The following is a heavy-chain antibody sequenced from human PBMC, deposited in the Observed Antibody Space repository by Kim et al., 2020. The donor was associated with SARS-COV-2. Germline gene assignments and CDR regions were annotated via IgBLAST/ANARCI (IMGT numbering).Heavy chain of an antibody. J-gene: IGHJ4*02. CDR3: ATDNEIYYFNS. CDR1: GYTFIGYY. V-gene: IGHV1-2*02. CDR2: INRNNGGT. D-gene: IGHD1-1*01. Sequence: ASVKVSCKASGYTFIGYYLHWVRQAPGHGLEWMGWINRNNGGTNYAQNFQGRVTMTRDTSISTAFIELSGLRSDDTAVYYCATDNEIYYFNSWGQGTLVT.